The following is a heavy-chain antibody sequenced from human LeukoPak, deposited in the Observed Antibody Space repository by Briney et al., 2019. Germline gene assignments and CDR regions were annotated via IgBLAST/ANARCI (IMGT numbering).Heavy chain of an antibody. J-gene: IGHJ4*02. V-gene: IGHV4-38-2*01. CDR2: IYYSGST. D-gene: IGHD3-10*01. Sequence: GSLRLSCAASGFTVSSYGMTWVRQAPGKGLEWIGSIYYSGSTYYNPSLKSRVTISVDTSKNQFSLKLSSVTAADTAVYYCARIIWFGEIDYWGQGTLVTVSS. CDR1: GFTVSSYG. CDR3: ARIIWFGEIDY.